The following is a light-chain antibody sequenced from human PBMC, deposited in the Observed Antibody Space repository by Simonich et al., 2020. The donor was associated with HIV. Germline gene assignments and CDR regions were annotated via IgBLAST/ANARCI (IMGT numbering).Light chain of an antibody. CDR3: QQYNNWPSPFT. J-gene: IGKJ3*01. V-gene: IGKV3-15*01. CDR1: QSVSSN. Sequence: EKVMTQSPATLSVSPGERATLSCRASQSVSSNLAWYQQKPGQAPRLLIFGASTMATGIPARCSGSGSGTEFTLTISSMQSEDFAVYSCQQYNNWPSPFTFGPGTKVDIK. CDR2: GAS.